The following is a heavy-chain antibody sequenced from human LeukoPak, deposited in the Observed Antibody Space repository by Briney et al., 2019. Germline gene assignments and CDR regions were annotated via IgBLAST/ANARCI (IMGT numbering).Heavy chain of an antibody. CDR3: ARDSAGNDY. J-gene: IGHJ4*02. D-gene: IGHD6-13*01. CDR1: GFTFSQYW. V-gene: IGHV3-7*01. CDR2: IKQDGSEK. Sequence: GGSLRLSCAASGFTFSQYWMSWVRQAPGKGLEWVANIKQDGSEKYYIDSVKGRFTISRDNAKNSLYLQMNSLRAEDTAMYYCARDSAGNDYWGQGTLVTVSS.